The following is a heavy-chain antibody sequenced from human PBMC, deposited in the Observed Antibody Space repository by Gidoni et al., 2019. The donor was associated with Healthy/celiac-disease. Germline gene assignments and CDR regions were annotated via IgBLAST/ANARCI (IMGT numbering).Heavy chain of an antibody. CDR3: ARDPLEVGATGHAFDI. D-gene: IGHD1-26*01. CDR1: GYTCTSYY. J-gene: IGHJ3*02. Sequence: QVQLVQSGAEVQKPGASVKVSCKASGYTCTSYYMHCVRQAPGQGLEWMGIINPSGGSTSYAQKFQGRVTMTRDTSTSTVYMELSSLRSEDTAVYYCARDPLEVGATGHAFDIWGQGTMVTVSS. V-gene: IGHV1-46*01. CDR2: INPSGGST.